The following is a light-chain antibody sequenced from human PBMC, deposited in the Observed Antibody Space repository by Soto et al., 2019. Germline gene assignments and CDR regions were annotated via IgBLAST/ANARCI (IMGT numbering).Light chain of an antibody. Sequence: TQSPSTLSVSVGDRVTITCRASQTISNTFLAWYQQRPGQAPRLLIYGASGRAAGIPDRFSGSGSGTDFTLSISRLEPEDFAVYYCQQYGVSPTFGGGTKVDIK. CDR2: GAS. CDR3: QQYGVSPT. J-gene: IGKJ4*01. CDR1: QTISNTF. V-gene: IGKV3-20*01.